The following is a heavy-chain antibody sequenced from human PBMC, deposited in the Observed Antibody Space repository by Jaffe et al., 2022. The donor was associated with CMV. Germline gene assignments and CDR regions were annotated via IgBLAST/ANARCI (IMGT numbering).Heavy chain of an antibody. CDR3: ARRPRDLYGSGSVEIDY. V-gene: IGHV1-2*02. J-gene: IGHJ4*02. CDR2: INPNSGGT. CDR1: GYTFTGYY. Sequence: QVQLVQSGAEVKKPGASVKVSCKASGYTFTGYYMHWVRQAPGQGLEWMGWINPNSGGTNYAQKFQGRVTMTRDTSISTAYMELSRLRSDDTAVYYCARRPRDLYGSGSVEIDYWGQGTLVTVSS. D-gene: IGHD3-10*01.